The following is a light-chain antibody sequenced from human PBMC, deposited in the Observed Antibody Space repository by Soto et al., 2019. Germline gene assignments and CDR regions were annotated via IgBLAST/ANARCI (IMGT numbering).Light chain of an antibody. CDR2: GAS. CDR3: QQYNNWPRT. Sequence: EILMTQSPATLSVSPGEGATLSCRARQSVSTNLAWYQQKPGQSPRLLIYGASTRATGIPVRFSGSGSGTGFILTISSLQSEDSAVYYCQQYNNWPRTFGQGTKVEIK. J-gene: IGKJ1*01. CDR1: QSVSTN. V-gene: IGKV3-15*01.